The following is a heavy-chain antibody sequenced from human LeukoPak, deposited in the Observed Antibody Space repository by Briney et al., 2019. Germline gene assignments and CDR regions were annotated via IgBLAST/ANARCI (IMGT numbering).Heavy chain of an antibody. J-gene: IGHJ5*02. V-gene: IGHV4-31*03. CDR1: GGSISSGGYY. Sequence: PSETLSLTCTVSGGSISSGGYYWSWIRQHPGKGLEWIGYIYYSGSTYYNPSLKSRVTISVDTSKNQFSLKLSSVTAADTAVYYCANRVGASLYNWFDPWGQGTLVTVSS. CDR2: IYYSGST. D-gene: IGHD1-26*01. CDR3: ANRVGASLYNWFDP.